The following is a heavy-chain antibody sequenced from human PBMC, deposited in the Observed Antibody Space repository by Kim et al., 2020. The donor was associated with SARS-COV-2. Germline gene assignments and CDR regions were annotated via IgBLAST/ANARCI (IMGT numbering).Heavy chain of an antibody. CDR3: AKGGSGWFRPDY. V-gene: IGHV3-30*18. D-gene: IGHD6-19*01. CDR1: GFTFSNYG. J-gene: IGHJ4*02. Sequence: GGSLRLSCTGSGFTFSNYGMHWVRQAPGKGLEWVAMTSHDDTKKYYVDSVKGRFTISRDNSKKFVYLEMNSLRGEDTAVYYCAKGGSGWFRPDYWGQGTQVTVSS. CDR2: TSHDDTKK.